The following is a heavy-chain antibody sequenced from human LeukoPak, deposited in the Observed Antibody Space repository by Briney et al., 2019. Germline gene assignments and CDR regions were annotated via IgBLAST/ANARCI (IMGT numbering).Heavy chain of an antibody. CDR1: GGSISSYY. CDR3: ARGCPGSSTPPPEAFDI. Sequence: SETLSLTCTVSGGSISSYYWSWIRQPAGKGLEWIGRIYTSGSTNYNPSLKSRVTMSVDTSKNQFSLKLSSVTAADTAVYYCARGCPGSSTPPPEAFDIWGQGTMVTVSS. J-gene: IGHJ3*02. V-gene: IGHV4-4*07. CDR2: IYTSGST. D-gene: IGHD1-26*01.